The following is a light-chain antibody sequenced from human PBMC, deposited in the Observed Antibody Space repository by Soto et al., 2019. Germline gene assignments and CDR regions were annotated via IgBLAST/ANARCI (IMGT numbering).Light chain of an antibody. Sequence: DIQMTQSPSSLSASVGDRVTITCRASQVISNYLAWYQQKPGKVPKPLIYGTSTLQSGVPSRLSGSGSGTDFTLTIISLQPEDVATYYCQKYNSAPRTFGQGTKVEIK. V-gene: IGKV1-27*01. CDR2: GTS. J-gene: IGKJ1*01. CDR1: QVISNY. CDR3: QKYNSAPRT.